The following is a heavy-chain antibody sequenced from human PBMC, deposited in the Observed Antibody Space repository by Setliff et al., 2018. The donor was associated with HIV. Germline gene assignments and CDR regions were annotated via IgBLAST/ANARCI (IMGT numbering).Heavy chain of an antibody. Sequence: ASETLSLTCTVSHYSINSEYYWGWFRQPPGKGLEYIGSIYQSGSTYCSPSLKSRVSMSIDTSKDQFSLRLKSLTASDTAVYYCARLDTIMLYSDCWGQGTLVTVS. D-gene: IGHD3-16*01. CDR2: IYQSGST. V-gene: IGHV4-38-2*02. J-gene: IGHJ4*02. CDR3: ARLDTIMLYSDC. CDR1: HYSINSEYY.